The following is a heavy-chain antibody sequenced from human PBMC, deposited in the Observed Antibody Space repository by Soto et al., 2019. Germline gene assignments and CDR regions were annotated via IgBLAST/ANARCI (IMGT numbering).Heavy chain of an antibody. V-gene: IGHV3-NL1*01. CDR1: GFTFSSYG. J-gene: IGHJ4*02. CDR2: IYSGGST. Sequence: GGSLRLSCAASGFTFSSYGMHWVRQAPGKGLEWVSIIYSGGSTYYADSVKGRFTISRDNSKNTLYLQMNSLRAEDTAVYYCSANYYYNRYWGQGTLVTVS. D-gene: IGHD3-10*01. CDR3: SANYYYNRY.